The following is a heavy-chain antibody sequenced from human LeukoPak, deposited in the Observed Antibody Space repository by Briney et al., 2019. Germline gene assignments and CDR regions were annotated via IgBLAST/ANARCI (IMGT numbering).Heavy chain of an antibody. CDR2: ISGSGGST. D-gene: IGHD3-22*01. J-gene: IGHJ4*02. V-gene: IGHV3-23*01. Sequence: GGSLRLSCAASGFTFSSYAMSWVRQAPGKGLEWVSAISGSGGSTYYADSVKGRFTISRDNSKNTLYLQMNSLRAEDTAVYYCARDRGRGYYDSSGDDGGYWGQGTLVTVSS. CDR1: GFTFSSYA. CDR3: ARDRGRGYYDSSGDDGGY.